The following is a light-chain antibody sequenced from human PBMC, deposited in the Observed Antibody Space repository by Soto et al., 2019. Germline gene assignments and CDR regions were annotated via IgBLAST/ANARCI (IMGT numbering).Light chain of an antibody. J-gene: IGKJ2*01. V-gene: IGKV3-20*01. CDR1: QSVSSSY. CDR2: GAS. CDR3: QQYGSSPGYT. Sequence: EIVLTQSPGTLSLSPGERATLSCRASQSVSSSYLAWYQQKPGQAPRLLIYGASSRATGIPDRFKGSGSGTDFPLTISRLEHEDFAGYYCQQYGSSPGYTFGQGTKLEIK.